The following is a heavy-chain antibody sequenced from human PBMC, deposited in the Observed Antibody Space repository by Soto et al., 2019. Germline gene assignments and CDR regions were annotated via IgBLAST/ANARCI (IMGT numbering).Heavy chain of an antibody. Sequence: GGSLRLSCAASGFTFRSYAMSWVRQAPGKGLEWVSGISGSGISTHYADSVKGRFTVSRDNSKNTLYLQMNSLRAEDTAVYYCASAAREYYYYGMEVRGQGTTVTVPS. V-gene: IGHV3-23*01. J-gene: IGHJ6*02. CDR2: ISGSGIST. CDR1: GFTFRSYA. CDR3: ASAAREYYYYGMEV.